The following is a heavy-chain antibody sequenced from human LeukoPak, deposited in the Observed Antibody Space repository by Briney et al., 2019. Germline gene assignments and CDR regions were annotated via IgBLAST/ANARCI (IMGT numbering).Heavy chain of an antibody. D-gene: IGHD2-2*01. CDR1: GCSISSGDYY. CDR2: IYYSGST. CDR3: ARESRRGSSVLPQK. Sequence: NRSETLSLTCTVSGCSISSGDYYWSCIRPPPGKGLEWIGYIYYSGSTYYNPSLKSRVTISVDTSKNQFSLKLSSVTAADTAVYYCARESRRGSSVLPQKWGQGTLVTVSS. J-gene: IGHJ4*02. V-gene: IGHV4-30-4*08.